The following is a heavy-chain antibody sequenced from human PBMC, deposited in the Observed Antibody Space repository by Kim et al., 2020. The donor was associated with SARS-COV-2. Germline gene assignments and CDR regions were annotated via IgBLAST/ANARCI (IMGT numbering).Heavy chain of an antibody. CDR2: FDPEDGET. CDR3: ATRGTAMVTSWFDP. CDR1: GYTLTELS. Sequence: ASVKVSCKVSGYTLTELSMHWVRQAPGKGLEWMGGFDPEDGETIYAQKFQGRVTMTEDTSTDTAYMELSSLRSEDTAVYYCATRGTAMVTSWFDPWGQGTLVTVSS. D-gene: IGHD5-18*01. J-gene: IGHJ5*02. V-gene: IGHV1-24*01.